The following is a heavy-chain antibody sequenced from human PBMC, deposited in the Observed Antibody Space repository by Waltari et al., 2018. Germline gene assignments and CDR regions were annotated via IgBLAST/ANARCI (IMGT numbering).Heavy chain of an antibody. Sequence: EVQLVESGGGLVQPGGSLRLSCAASGFTVSSNYMSWVRQAPGKGFGVVSVIYCGGSTFSACSVKGRFNISSQNSKNTLDLQMNSLRAEDTAVYYCARDTHCSSTSCFNWYFDLWGRGTLVTVSS. CDR3: ARDTHCSSTSCFNWYFDL. J-gene: IGHJ2*01. V-gene: IGHV3-53*04. D-gene: IGHD2-2*01. CDR2: IYCGGST. CDR1: GFTVSSNY.